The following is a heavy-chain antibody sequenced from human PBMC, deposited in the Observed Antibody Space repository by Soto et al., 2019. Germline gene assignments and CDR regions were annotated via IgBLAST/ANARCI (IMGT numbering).Heavy chain of an antibody. CDR2: ISSSSSYI. V-gene: IGHV3-21*01. CDR1: GFTFSSYS. D-gene: IGHD3-22*01. J-gene: IGHJ6*02. CDR3: ARGYYDSSGYYHPIYYYYYYGMDV. Sequence: GGSLRLSCAASGFTFSSYSMNWVRQAPGKGLEWVSSISSSSSYIYYADSVKGRFTISRDNAKNSLYLQMNSLRAEDTAVYYCARGYYDSSGYYHPIYYYYYYGMDVWGQGTTVTVSS.